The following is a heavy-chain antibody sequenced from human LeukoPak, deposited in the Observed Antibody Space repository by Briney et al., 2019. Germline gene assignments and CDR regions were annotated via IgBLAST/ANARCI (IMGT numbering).Heavy chain of an antibody. CDR3: ARGRLLWFGESLLTYFDY. Sequence: PSETLSLTCTVSGGSISSYYWSWIRQPAGKGLEWIGRIYTSGSTNYNPSLKSRVTISVDTSKNQFSLKLSSVTAADTAVYYCARGRLLWFGESLLTYFDYWGQGTLVTDSS. D-gene: IGHD3-10*01. V-gene: IGHV4-4*07. CDR1: GGSISSYY. CDR2: IYTSGST. J-gene: IGHJ4*02.